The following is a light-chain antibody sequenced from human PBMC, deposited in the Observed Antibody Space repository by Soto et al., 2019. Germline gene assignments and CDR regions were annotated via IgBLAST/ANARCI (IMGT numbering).Light chain of an antibody. V-gene: IGKV3-15*01. CDR1: QSVSSK. J-gene: IGKJ2*01. Sequence: EIVMTQSPATLSVSPGERATLSCRASQSVSSKLAWFQQKPGQAPSLLIYGVSTRATGVPVRFSGSGSGTEFTLTINSLQSEDFAVYYCQQYNNWPHTFGQETKLEIK. CDR3: QQYNNWPHT. CDR2: GVS.